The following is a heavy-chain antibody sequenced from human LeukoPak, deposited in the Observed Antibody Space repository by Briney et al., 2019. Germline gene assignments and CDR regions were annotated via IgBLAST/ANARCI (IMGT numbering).Heavy chain of an antibody. CDR2: VFYDGNT. Sequence: SETLSLTCGVSGGSINTNTFFWGWIRQPPGKGLEWIGNVFYDGNTMYNPSLKSRVTISLDMSNNQFSLKLTSLTAADTAMYYCGRNAAYCIDCWGQGILVTVSS. D-gene: IGHD3-9*01. CDR1: GGSINTNTFF. CDR3: GRNAAYCIDC. J-gene: IGHJ1*01. V-gene: IGHV4-39*07.